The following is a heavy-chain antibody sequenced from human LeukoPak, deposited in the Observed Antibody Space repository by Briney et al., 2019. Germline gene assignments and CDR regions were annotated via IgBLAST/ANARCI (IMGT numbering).Heavy chain of an antibody. CDR3: ARASREVSSWYGNGQQYYFDY. D-gene: IGHD6-13*01. CDR2: IWYDGSNK. CDR1: GFTFSSYG. J-gene: IGHJ4*02. V-gene: IGHV3-33*01. Sequence: PGGSLRLSCAASGFTFSSYGMHWVRQAPGKGLEWVAVIWYDGSNKYYADSVKGRFTISRDNSKNTLYLQMNSLRAEDTAVYYCARASREVSSWYGNGQQYYFDYWGQGTLVTVSS.